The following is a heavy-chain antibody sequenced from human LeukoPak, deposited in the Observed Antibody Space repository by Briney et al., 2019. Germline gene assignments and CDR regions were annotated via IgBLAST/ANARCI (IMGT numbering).Heavy chain of an antibody. V-gene: IGHV1-2*02. CDR3: ARADSIRWYMGVDY. Sequence: ASVKVSREASGYTLTGYYMRWVRQAPGQGVEWMGWINPNSGGTNYAQTFQGRVTMTRDTPISTAYVELRRLRSDYTVVYYCARADSIRWYMGVDYWGQGTLVTVSS. CDR2: INPNSGGT. CDR1: GYTLTGYY. J-gene: IGHJ4*02. D-gene: IGHD6-13*01.